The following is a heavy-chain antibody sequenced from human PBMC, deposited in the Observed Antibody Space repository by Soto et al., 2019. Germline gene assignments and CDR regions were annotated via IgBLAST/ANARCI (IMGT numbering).Heavy chain of an antibody. CDR1: GGSISNYY. J-gene: IGHJ4*02. Sequence: QVQLQESGPGLVKPSEALSLTCTVSGGSISNYYWSWIRQPPGKGLEWIGYIYYSGSTNYNPSLKSRVALRVDTSEDPFPLKLRSVTAAHTAVYYCAAYSSGRGGYWGQGPRVTVPS. D-gene: IGHD6-19*01. CDR2: IYYSGST. V-gene: IGHV4-59*01. CDR3: AAYSSGRGGY.